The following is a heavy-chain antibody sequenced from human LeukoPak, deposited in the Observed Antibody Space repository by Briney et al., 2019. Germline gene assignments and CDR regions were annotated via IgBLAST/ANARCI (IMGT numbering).Heavy chain of an antibody. CDR2: IYYSGST. J-gene: IGHJ5*02. D-gene: IGHD6-6*01. V-gene: IGHV4-30-4*01. CDR1: GASISSGNYY. Sequence: PSQTLSLTCTVSGASISSGNYYWGWIRQPPGKGLEWIGYIYYSGSTYYNPSLKSRVTISADTSKNQFSLKLSSVTAADTAVYYCAREVIAAHNWFDPWGQGTLVTVSS. CDR3: AREVIAAHNWFDP.